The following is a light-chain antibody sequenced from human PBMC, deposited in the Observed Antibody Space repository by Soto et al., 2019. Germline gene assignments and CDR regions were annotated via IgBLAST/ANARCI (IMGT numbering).Light chain of an antibody. J-gene: IGLJ1*01. CDR3: ISYTDRQSYL. CDR1: SSDVGGYNY. V-gene: IGLV2-8*01. CDR2: EVN. Sequence: QSALTQPPSASGSPGQSVTISCTGTSSDVGGYNYVSWFQQHPGKAPKLIIHEVNQRPSGVPDRFSGSKSGNTASLTVSGLQAEDEGTYYCISYTDRQSYLFGTGTKLTVL.